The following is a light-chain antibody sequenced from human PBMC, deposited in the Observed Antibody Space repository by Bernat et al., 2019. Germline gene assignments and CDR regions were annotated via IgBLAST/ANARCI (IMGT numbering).Light chain of an antibody. CDR1: QNINNY. CDR3: QQSYSIPRT. V-gene: IGKV1-39*01. J-gene: IGKJ4*01. Sequence: DIQMTQSPSSLSASVEDRVTFTCRASQNINNYLNWYQHRPGKAPKLLIYAASILQSGVPSRFSGRGSGTDFTLTISSLQPEDFATYYCQQSYSIPRTFGGGTKVEI. CDR2: AAS.